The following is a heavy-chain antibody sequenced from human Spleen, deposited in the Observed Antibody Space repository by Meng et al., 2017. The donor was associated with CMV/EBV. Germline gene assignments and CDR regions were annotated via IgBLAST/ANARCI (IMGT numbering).Heavy chain of an antibody. CDR2: IKQDGSEK. Sequence: ETLSLTCTVSGGSISSSSYYWGWIRQPPGKGLEWVANIKQDGSEKYYVDSVKGRFTISRDNAKNSLYLQMNSLRAEDTAVYYCASLLSIAAPNDYWGQGTLVTVSS. CDR3: ASLLSIAAPNDY. D-gene: IGHD6-6*01. V-gene: IGHV3-7*01. CDR1: GGSISSSSYY. J-gene: IGHJ4*02.